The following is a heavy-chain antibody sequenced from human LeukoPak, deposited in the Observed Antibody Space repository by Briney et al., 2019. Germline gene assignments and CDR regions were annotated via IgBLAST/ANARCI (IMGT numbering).Heavy chain of an antibody. V-gene: IGHV1-46*01. CDR3: ARDRRCGGSCSNWFDP. CDR2: INPSGGST. Sequence: ASVKVSCKASGYTFTSYYMHWVRQAPGQGLGWMGIINPSGGSTSYAQKFQGRVTMTRDTSTSTVYMELSSLRSEDTAVYYCARDRRCGGSCSNWFDPWGQGTLVTVSS. CDR1: GYTFTSYY. J-gene: IGHJ5*02. D-gene: IGHD2-15*01.